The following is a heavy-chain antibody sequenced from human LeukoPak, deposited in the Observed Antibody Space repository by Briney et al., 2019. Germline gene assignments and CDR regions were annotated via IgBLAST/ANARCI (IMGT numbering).Heavy chain of an antibody. CDR1: GCIFISYA. V-gene: IGHV1-69*13. CDR2: ISPIFGTA. J-gene: IGHJ6*02. Sequence: ASVKVSCKASGCIFISYAISWVRQAPGQGLEWMGGISPIFGTANYAQKFQGRVTITADESTSTAYMELSSLRSEDTAVYYCARDDEQQLHYYYYYGMDVWGQGTTVTVSS. D-gene: IGHD6-13*01. CDR3: ARDDEQQLHYYYYYGMDV.